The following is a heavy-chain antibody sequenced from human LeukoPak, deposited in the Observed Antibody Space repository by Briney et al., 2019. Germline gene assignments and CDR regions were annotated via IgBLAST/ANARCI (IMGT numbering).Heavy chain of an antibody. J-gene: IGHJ6*02. CDR2: IKPKSGGT. Sequence: ASVKVSCKASGYTFIGYYINWVRQAPGQGLEWMGWIKPKSGGTNYERKFHGRVTMSRDTSTSTAYMDLSRLQSDDTAVYFCARADILTGFYYYGMDVWGQGTTVTVSS. CDR3: ARADILTGFYYYGMDV. CDR1: GYTFIGYY. V-gene: IGHV1-2*02. D-gene: IGHD3-9*01.